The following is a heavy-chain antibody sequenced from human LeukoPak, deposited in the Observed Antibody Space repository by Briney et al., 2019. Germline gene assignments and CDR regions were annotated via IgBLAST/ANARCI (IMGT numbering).Heavy chain of an antibody. J-gene: IGHJ4*02. D-gene: IGHD3-3*01. CDR2: IYYSGST. V-gene: IGHV4-59*08. Sequence: SETLSLTCTVSGGSISSYYWSWIRQPPGKGLEWIGYIYYSGSTNYNPSLKSRVTISVDTSKNQFSLKLSSVTAADTAVYYCASGFWSGYYWRDYWGQGTLVTVSS. CDR3: ASGFWSGYYWRDY. CDR1: GGSISSYY.